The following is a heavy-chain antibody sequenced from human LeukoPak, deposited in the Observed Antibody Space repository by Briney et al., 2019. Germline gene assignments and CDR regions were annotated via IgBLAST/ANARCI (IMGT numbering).Heavy chain of an antibody. Sequence: GASVKVSCKASGGTFSSYAISWVRQAPGQGLEWMGRISAYNGNTNYAQKLQGRVTMTTDTSTSTAYMELRSLRSDDTAVYYCARRGGGGVITGPYYFDYWGQGTLVTVSS. V-gene: IGHV1-18*01. CDR2: ISAYNGNT. CDR1: GGTFSSYA. D-gene: IGHD3-16*01. J-gene: IGHJ4*02. CDR3: ARRGGGGVITGPYYFDY.